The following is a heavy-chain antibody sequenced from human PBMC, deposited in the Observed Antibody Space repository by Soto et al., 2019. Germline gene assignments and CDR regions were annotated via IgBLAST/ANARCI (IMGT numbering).Heavy chain of an antibody. CDR1: GFTFSSYG. Sequence: QTGGSLRLSCAASGFTFSSYGMHWVRQAPGKGLEWVAVIWYDGSNKYYADSVKGRFTISRDNSKNTLYLQMNSLRAEDTAVYYCARDQPSSWYDFWSGHGMDVWGQGTTVTVSS. J-gene: IGHJ6*02. CDR2: IWYDGSNK. D-gene: IGHD3-3*01. V-gene: IGHV3-33*01. CDR3: ARDQPSSWYDFWSGHGMDV.